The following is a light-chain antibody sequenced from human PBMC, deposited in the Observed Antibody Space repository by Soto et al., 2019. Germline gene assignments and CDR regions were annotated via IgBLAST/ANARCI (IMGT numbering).Light chain of an antibody. CDR1: QSVSSN. J-gene: IGKJ5*01. CDR2: GAS. V-gene: IGKV3D-15*01. CDR3: QQYNNWPLT. Sequence: IVLTQSPATLSVSPGERATLSCRASQSVSSNLAWHQQRPGQAPRLLIYGASTRATGVPARFSGGGSGTEFTLTITSLQSEDFAVYWCQQYNNWPLTFGSAKRLEIK.